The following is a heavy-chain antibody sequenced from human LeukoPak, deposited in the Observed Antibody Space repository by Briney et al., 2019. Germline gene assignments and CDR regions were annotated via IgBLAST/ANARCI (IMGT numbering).Heavy chain of an antibody. CDR3: AYSGTYRVDY. CDR2: IFYSGRT. J-gene: IGHJ4*02. D-gene: IGHD1-26*01. V-gene: IGHV4-39*01. CDR1: GGSISSSSYY. Sequence: SETLSLTCTVSGGSISSSSYYWGWIRQPPGKGLEWIGSIFYSGRTNYNTSLRSRVTISVDTSENQFSLKLSSVTAADTAVYYCAYSGTYRVDYWGQGTLVTVSS.